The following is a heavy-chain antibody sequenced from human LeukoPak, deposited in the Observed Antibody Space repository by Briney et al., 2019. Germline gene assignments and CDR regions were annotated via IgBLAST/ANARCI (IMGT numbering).Heavy chain of an antibody. CDR1: GGSISSSSYY. V-gene: IGHV3-7*01. CDR2: IKKDGSEK. J-gene: IGHJ4*02. Sequence: PSETLSLTCTVSGGSISSSSYYWGWIRQPPGKGLEWVANIKKDGSEKYYVDSVKGRFTISRDNAKTSLYLQMNSLRAEDTAIYYCARHLSGVTGYTYGRGIDYWGQGTLVTVSS. CDR3: ARHLSGVTGYTYGRGIDY. D-gene: IGHD5-18*01.